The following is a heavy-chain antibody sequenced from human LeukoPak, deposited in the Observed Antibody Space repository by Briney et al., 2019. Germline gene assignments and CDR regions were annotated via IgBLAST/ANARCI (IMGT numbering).Heavy chain of an antibody. CDR2: VSSDGNIK. CDR1: GFTFNKFP. Sequence: GGPLRLSCAGSGFTFNKFPMHWVRQAPGKGLEWMAAVSSDGNIKNYADSVKGRFTISRGNSKNTLYLQMNSLSPEDAAVYYCARGDGGEVDHWGQGTLVTVSS. V-gene: IGHV3-30-3*01. CDR3: ARGDGGEVDH. D-gene: IGHD3-16*01. J-gene: IGHJ4*02.